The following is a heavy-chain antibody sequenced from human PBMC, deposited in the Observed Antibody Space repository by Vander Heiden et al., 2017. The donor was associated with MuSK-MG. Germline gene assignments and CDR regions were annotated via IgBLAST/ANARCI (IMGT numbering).Heavy chain of an antibody. J-gene: IGHJ4*02. D-gene: IGHD1-26*01. Sequence: QITLKESGPTLVSPTQTLTLTCTFSGFSLTTSPVGVGWIRQPPGKALEWLALIYWDDDKRYNPSLRSRLTVTKDASKNLVVLMMTNMDPVDTATYYCAHRRDFSVSWNEGNFDYWGQGTLVTVSS. CDR2: IYWDDDK. V-gene: IGHV2-5*02. CDR3: AHRRDFSVSWNEGNFDY. CDR1: GFSLTTSPVG.